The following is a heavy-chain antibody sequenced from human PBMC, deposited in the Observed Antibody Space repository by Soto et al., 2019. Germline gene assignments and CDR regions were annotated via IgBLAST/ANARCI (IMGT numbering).Heavy chain of an antibody. CDR3: SRVDPGETSPFDH. D-gene: IGHD3-10*01. CDR2: INPFDGSR. J-gene: IGHJ4*02. Sequence: ASVKVSCKASGYIFTSYYIHWVRHATGQGLEWMGWINPFDGSRMFAQSFQGRVTMTRDTSTSTVYMEVSSLRSEDTAVYYCSRVDPGETSPFDHWGQGTLVTVSS. CDR1: GYIFTSYY. V-gene: IGHV1-46*03.